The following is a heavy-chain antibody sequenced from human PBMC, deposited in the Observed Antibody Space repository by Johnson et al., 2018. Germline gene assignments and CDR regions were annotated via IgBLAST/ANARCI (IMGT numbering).Heavy chain of an antibody. CDR3: ARGLGYCSCGSCNKYFQH. CDR1: GFTFSNYA. CDR2: ISSDGSNK. Sequence: QVQLVQSGGGVVQPGRSLRLSCAASGFTFSNYAIHWVRQAPGKGLEWVAVISSDGSNKYYADSVKGRFTISRDNSKNTLYLQMNSRRAEERAVYYGARGLGYCSCGSCNKYFQHWGQGTLVTVSS. J-gene: IGHJ1*01. V-gene: IGHV3-30-3*01. D-gene: IGHD2-15*01.